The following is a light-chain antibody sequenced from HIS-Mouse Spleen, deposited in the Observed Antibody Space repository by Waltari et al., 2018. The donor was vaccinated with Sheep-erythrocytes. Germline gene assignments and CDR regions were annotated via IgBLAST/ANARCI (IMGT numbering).Light chain of an antibody. Sequence: QSALTQPASVSGSPGTAIPIPCTGTHRDVGNYDLLPWYQQHPGKAPKLMIYEGIKRPSGVSNRFSGSKSGNTASLTISGLQAEDEADYYCCSYAGSSTFVFGTGTKVTVL. CDR3: CSYAGSSTFV. CDR1: HRDVGNYDL. CDR2: EGI. J-gene: IGLJ1*01. V-gene: IGLV2-23*03.